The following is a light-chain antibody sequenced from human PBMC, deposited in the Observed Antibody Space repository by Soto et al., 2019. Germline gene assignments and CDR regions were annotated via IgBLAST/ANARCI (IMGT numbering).Light chain of an antibody. Sequence: VLTQPPGTVSLSPLESGILSCSASQISSTSLAWYQQKPGQAPRLLIYGTSSRATGIPDRFSGSGSGTDFTLTISRLEPEDIAVYYCQQYDSSHPITLGQGTRLE. V-gene: IGKV3-20*01. CDR3: QQYDSSHPIT. CDR1: QISSTS. CDR2: GTS. J-gene: IGKJ5*01.